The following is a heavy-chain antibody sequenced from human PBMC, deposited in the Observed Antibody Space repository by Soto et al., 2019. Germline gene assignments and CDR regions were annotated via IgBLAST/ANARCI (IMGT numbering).Heavy chain of an antibody. CDR3: VRSGTSSGRFSDY. V-gene: IGHV5-51*01. CDR2: TYPSDSDT. J-gene: IGHJ4*01. D-gene: IGHD2-8*01. CDR1: RYTFSNYW. Sequence: GESLKISCKGSRYTFSNYWIGWVRQMPGEGLEWMGVTYPSDSDTRYSPSFQGQVTISADKSITTAFLQWSSLKASDTAMYYCVRSGTSSGRFSDYWGQGTLVTVSS.